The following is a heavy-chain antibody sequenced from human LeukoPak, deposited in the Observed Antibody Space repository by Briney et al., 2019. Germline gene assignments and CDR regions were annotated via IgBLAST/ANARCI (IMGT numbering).Heavy chain of an antibody. V-gene: IGHV4-34*01. CDR3: ARREGDTSMVRSFDY. CDR1: GGSFSGYY. J-gene: IGHJ4*02. CDR2: INHSGST. Sequence: SETLSLTCAVYGGSFSGYYWSWIRQPPGKGLEWIGEINHSGSTNYNPSLKSRVTISVDTSKNQFSLNLSSETAAGTAVYYCARREGDTSMVRSFDYWGQGTLVNVSS. D-gene: IGHD5-18*01.